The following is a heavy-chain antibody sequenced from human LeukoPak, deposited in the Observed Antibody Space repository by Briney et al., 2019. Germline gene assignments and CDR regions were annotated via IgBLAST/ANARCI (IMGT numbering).Heavy chain of an antibody. D-gene: IGHD2-8*02. CDR2: ISWNSGSI. CDR3: AKDIKGYWSSWYFDL. CDR1: GFTFDDYA. Sequence: PGRSLRLSCAASGFTFDDYAMHWVRQAPGKGLEWVSGISWNSGSIGYADSVKGRFTISRDNAKNSLYLQMNSLRAEDTALYYCAKDIKGYWSSWYFDLWGRGTLVTVSS. V-gene: IGHV3-9*01. J-gene: IGHJ2*01.